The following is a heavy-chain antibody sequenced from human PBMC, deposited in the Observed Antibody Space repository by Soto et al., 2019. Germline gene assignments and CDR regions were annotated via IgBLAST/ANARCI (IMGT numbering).Heavy chain of an antibody. CDR1: GGSISSGGYY. D-gene: IGHD3-16*01. CDR2: IYYSGST. V-gene: IGHV4-31*03. Sequence: QVQLQESGPGLVKPSQTLSLTCTVSGGSISSGGYYWSWIRQHPGKGLEWIGYIYYSGSTYYNPSLKGRVTISVDTAKTSFSLKLSSVTAAATAVYYWARVGGINWCDPWGQGTLVTVSS. CDR3: ARVGGINWCDP. J-gene: IGHJ5*02.